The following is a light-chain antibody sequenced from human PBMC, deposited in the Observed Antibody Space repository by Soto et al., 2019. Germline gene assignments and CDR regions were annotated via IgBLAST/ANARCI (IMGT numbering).Light chain of an antibody. CDR2: DVI. J-gene: IGLJ1*01. CDR1: SSDVGNYDY. V-gene: IGLV2-11*01. CDR3: CSYTGSDIQYV. Sequence: QSVLTQPRSVSGSPGQSVTLSCTGTSSDVGNYDYVSWYQQHPGMAPKLIIYDVIKRPSGVPDRFSGSKSGNTASLTISGLQAEDEADYYCCSYTGSDIQYVFGTGTKVTVL.